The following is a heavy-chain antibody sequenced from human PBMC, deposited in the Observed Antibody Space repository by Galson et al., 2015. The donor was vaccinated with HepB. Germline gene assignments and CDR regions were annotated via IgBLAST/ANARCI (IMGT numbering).Heavy chain of an antibody. CDR3: ARDGSRDCSGPTCYFYYYHYMDV. V-gene: IGHV3-23*01. J-gene: IGHJ6*03. CDR1: RFTFDNYA. Sequence: SLRLSCAASRFTFDNYAMSWVRQAPGKGLEWVAGISGSGGSTYSADSVKGRFTISRDNSKNMLFLEMSSLRADDAAVYYCARDGSRDCSGPTCYFYYYHYMDVWGKGTTVTVSS. CDR2: ISGSGGST. D-gene: IGHD2-15*01.